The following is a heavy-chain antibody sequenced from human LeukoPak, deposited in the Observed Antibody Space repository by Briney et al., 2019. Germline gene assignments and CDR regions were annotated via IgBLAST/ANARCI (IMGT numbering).Heavy chain of an antibody. D-gene: IGHD6-6*01. J-gene: IGHJ3*02. V-gene: IGHV3-33*01. CDR1: GFTFSSYG. CDR3: ARGRYSSSSGDHDAFDI. Sequence: GGSLRLSCAASGFTFSSYGMHWVRQAPGQGLEWVAVIWYDGTNKFYSDSVKGRFTISRDNSKNTLYLQMNSLRAEDTAVYYCARGRYSSSSGDHDAFDIWGQGTMVTVSS. CDR2: IWYDGTNK.